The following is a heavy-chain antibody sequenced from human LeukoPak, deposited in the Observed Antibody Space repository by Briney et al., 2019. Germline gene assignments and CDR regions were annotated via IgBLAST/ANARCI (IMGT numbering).Heavy chain of an antibody. CDR3: ARGRPHGNDY. D-gene: IGHD4-23*01. CDR2: ISSSGSST. CDR1: GLTFNSYA. V-gene: IGHV3-23*01. Sequence: PGGSLRLSCAASGLTFNSYAMSWVRQAPGKGLEWVSAISSSGSSTYYADSVKGRFTISRDNSKNTLYLQMNSLRVEDTAVYYCARGRPHGNDYWGQGTLVTVSS. J-gene: IGHJ4*02.